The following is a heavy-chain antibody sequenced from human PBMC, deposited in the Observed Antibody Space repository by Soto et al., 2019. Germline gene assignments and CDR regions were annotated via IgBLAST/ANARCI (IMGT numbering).Heavy chain of an antibody. D-gene: IGHD6-6*01. J-gene: IGHJ5*02. CDR2: FDPEDGET. V-gene: IGHV1-24*01. CDR1: GYTLTELS. Sequence: ASVKGSCTVSGYTLTELSMHWVRQATGKGLEWMGGFDPEDGETIYAQKFQGRVTMTEDTSTDTAYMELSSLRSEDTAVYYCATVHFYSSSSRWFDPWGQGTLVTVSS. CDR3: ATVHFYSSSSRWFDP.